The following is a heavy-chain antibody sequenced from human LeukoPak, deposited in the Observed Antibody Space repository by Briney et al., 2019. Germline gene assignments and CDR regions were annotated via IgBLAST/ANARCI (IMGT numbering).Heavy chain of an antibody. CDR1: GYTFTGYY. CDR3: ARADGDVWCTRS. J-gene: IGHJ5*02. V-gene: IGHV1-2*02. CDR2: INPNSGGT. D-gene: IGHD2-8*01. Sequence: ASVKVSCKASGYTFTGYYMHWVRQAPGQGLEWMGWINPNSGGTNYAQKFQGRVTMTRDTSISTAYTELSRLRSDDTAVYYCARADGDVWCTRSWGQGTLVTVSS.